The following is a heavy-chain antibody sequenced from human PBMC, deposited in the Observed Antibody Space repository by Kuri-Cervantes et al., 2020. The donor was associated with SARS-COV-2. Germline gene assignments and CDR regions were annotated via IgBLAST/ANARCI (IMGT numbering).Heavy chain of an antibody. CDR2: INHSGST. V-gene: IGHV4-34*01. CDR1: GGSSSGYY. CDR3: AKDQQRRYCSSTSCYFSGFDI. D-gene: IGHD2-2*01. Sequence: SQTLSLTCAVYGGSSSGYYWSWIRQPPGKGLEWIGEINHSGSTNYNPSLKSRVTISVDTSKNQFSLKLSSVTAADTAVYYCAKDQQRRYCSSTSCYFSGFDIWGQGTMVTVSS. J-gene: IGHJ3*02.